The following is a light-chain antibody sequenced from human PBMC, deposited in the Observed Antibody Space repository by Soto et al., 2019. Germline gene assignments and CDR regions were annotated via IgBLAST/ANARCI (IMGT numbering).Light chain of an antibody. J-gene: IGLJ1*01. Sequence: QPVLTQPPSVSEAPGQRVTISCTGSSSNIGSTYDVQWYQQLPGTAPKLLIHGNTDRPSGVPDRFSGSKSGTSASLAITGLQADDEADYYCQSYDDSLSVHYVFGTGTKLTVL. CDR2: GNT. CDR3: QSYDDSLSVHYV. CDR1: SSNIGSTYD. V-gene: IGLV1-40*01.